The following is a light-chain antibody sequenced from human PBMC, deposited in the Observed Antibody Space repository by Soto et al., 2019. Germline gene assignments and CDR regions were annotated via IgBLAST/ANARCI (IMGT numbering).Light chain of an antibody. CDR2: RAS. CDR3: QRQNGWPIT. J-gene: IGKJ5*01. Sequence: EMLMTQSPATLSVSPGERATLSCRASQNIGSNLACYQQKPGQAPSLLIYRASTRAPGVPARFSGSGSGTEFTLAISSLQSEDFGVYYCQRQNGWPITFGQGTRLEIK. V-gene: IGKV3-15*01. CDR1: QNIGSN.